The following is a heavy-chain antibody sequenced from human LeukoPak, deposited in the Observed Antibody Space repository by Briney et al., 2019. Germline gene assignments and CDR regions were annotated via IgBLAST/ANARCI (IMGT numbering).Heavy chain of an antibody. CDR1: GGSISSYY. CDR3: ARSRDSAGYYTVLFDY. J-gene: IGHJ4*02. V-gene: IGHV4-59*01. Sequence: SETLSLTCTDSGGSISSYYWSWIRQPPGKGLEWIGYIFYTGNTNYNPSLKSRLTISVDTSKNQFSLKLSSVTAADTAVYYCARSRDSAGYYTVLFDYWGQGSLVTVSS. CDR2: IFYTGNT. D-gene: IGHD3-22*01.